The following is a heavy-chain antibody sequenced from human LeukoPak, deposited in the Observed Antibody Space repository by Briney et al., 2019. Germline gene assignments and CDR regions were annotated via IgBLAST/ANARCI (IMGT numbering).Heavy chain of an antibody. D-gene: IGHD6-13*01. Sequence: GGSLRLSCAASGFTFSSYGMHWVRQAPGKGLEWVAFIRYDGSNKYYADSVKGRFTISRDNSKNTLYLQMNSLRAEDTAVYYCAKDGPYSSSWYDYYYYYMDVWGKGTTVTVSS. V-gene: IGHV3-30*02. CDR1: GFTFSSYG. CDR3: AKDGPYSSSWYDYYYYYMDV. CDR2: IRYDGSNK. J-gene: IGHJ6*03.